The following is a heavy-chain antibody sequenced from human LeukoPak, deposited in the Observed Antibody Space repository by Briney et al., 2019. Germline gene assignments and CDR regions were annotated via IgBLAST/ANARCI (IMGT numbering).Heavy chain of an antibody. CDR2: ISNSGSYV. V-gene: IGHV3-21*01. Sequence: GGSLRLSCAASDFTFSSYSMNWVRQAPGKGLEWVSSISNSGSYVYYADSVKGRFTISRDNAKNSLYLQMNSLRAEDTAVYYCARSGGVFDIWGQGTMVTVSA. D-gene: IGHD2-15*01. CDR3: ARSGGVFDI. J-gene: IGHJ3*02. CDR1: DFTFSSYS.